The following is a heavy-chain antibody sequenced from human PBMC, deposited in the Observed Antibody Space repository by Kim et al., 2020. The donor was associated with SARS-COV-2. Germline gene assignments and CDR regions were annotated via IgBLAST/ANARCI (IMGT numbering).Heavy chain of an antibody. J-gene: IGHJ4*02. V-gene: IGHV4-34*01. Sequence: YSPSLKSRVTISLDTSKNQFSLKLSSVTAADTAVYYCARGRITAAGFLDSWGQGTLVTVSS. D-gene: IGHD6-13*01. CDR3: ARGRITAAGFLDS.